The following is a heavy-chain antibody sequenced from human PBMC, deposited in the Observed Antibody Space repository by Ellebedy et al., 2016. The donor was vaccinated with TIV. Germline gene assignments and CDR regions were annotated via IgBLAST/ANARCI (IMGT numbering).Heavy chain of an antibody. D-gene: IGHD2-15*01. J-gene: IGHJ3*02. CDR2: IYYSGST. V-gene: IGHV4-59*01. CDR3: ASADTPDAFDI. CDR1: GGSISSYY. Sequence: MPSETLSLTCTVSGGSISSYYWSRIRQPPGKGLEWIGYIYYSGSTNYNPSLKSRVTISVDTSKNQFSLKLSSVTAADTAVYYCASADTPDAFDIWGQGTMVTVSS.